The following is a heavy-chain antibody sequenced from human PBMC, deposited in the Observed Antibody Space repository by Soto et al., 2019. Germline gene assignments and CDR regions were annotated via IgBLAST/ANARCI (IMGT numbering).Heavy chain of an antibody. Sequence: QVHLVQSGAEVQKPGASVRISCQASGYAFTPSAIHWVRQAPGQSLDWMGWINPATGDTNYSQNVRGRGTFALYTTAPKASMDLSLLASHDTSVYYRSRAAGGSIRLPYDFDPLGEATLVTFAS. CDR1: GYAFTPSA. V-gene: IGHV1-3*01. D-gene: IGHD3-3*01. CDR2: INPATGDT. J-gene: IGHJ2*01. CDR3: SRAAGGSIRLPYDFDP.